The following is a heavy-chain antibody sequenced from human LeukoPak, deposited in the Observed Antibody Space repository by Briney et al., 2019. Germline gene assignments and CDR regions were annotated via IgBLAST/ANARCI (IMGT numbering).Heavy chain of an antibody. CDR1: GGTFSSYA. CDR3: ARDGRYCSSTSCTRGWFDP. CDR2: IIPIFGTA. Sequence: SVKVSCXASGGTFSSYAISWVRLAHGQGLEWMGGIIPIFGTANYAQKFQGRVTITADESTSTPYMELSSLRSEDTAVYYCARDGRYCSSTSCTRGWFDPWGQGTLVTVSS. D-gene: IGHD2-2*01. J-gene: IGHJ5*02. V-gene: IGHV1-69*01.